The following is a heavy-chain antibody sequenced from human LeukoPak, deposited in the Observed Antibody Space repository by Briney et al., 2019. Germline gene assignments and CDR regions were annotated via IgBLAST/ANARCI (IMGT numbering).Heavy chain of an antibody. D-gene: IGHD1-14*01. Sequence: GGSLRLSCAASGFTFSDYYMSWIRQAPGKGQEWVSYISSSGSTIYYADSVKGRFTISRDNAKNSLYLQMNSLRAEDTAVYYCARDAATTDLDYRGQGTLVTVSS. V-gene: IGHV3-11*01. CDR1: GFTFSDYY. CDR2: ISSSGSTI. J-gene: IGHJ4*02. CDR3: ARDAATTDLDY.